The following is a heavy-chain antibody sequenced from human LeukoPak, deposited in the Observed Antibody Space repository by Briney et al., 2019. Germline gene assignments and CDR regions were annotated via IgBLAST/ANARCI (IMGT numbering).Heavy chain of an antibody. J-gene: IGHJ4*02. CDR1: GFTFSSYG. CDR3: AKDLMSGPPFDY. V-gene: IGHV3-33*06. D-gene: IGHD2-8*01. Sequence: QAGGSLRLSCAASGFTFSSYGMHWVRQAPGKGLEWVAVIWYDGSNKYYADSVKGRFTISRDNSKNTLYLQMNSLRAEDTVVYYCAKDLMSGPPFDYWGQGTLVTVSS. CDR2: IWYDGSNK.